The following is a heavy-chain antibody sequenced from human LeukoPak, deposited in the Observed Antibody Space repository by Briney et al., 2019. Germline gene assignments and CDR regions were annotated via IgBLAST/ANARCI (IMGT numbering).Heavy chain of an antibody. V-gene: IGHV3-21*01. J-gene: IGHJ5*02. Sequence: GSLRLSCAASGFTFSSYSMNWVRQAPGKGLEWVSSISSSSSYIYYADSVKGRFTLSRDNAKNSLYLQMTSLRAEDTAVYYCARVGILNWFDPWGQGTLVTVSS. CDR1: GFTFSSYS. CDR3: ARVGILNWFDP. CDR2: ISSSSSYI.